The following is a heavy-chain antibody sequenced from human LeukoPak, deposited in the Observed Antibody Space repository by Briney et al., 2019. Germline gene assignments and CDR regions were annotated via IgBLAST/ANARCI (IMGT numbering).Heavy chain of an antibody. CDR3: ARDDRYCSGGSCFARSHNFDY. CDR1: GFTFSSYA. Sequence: GGSLTLSCAASGFTFSSYAMHWVRQAPGKGLEWVAVISYDGSNKYYADSVKGRFTISRDNSKNTLYLQMNSLRAEDTAVYYCARDDRYCSGGSCFARSHNFDYWGQGTLVTVSS. J-gene: IGHJ4*02. V-gene: IGHV3-30*04. CDR2: ISYDGSNK. D-gene: IGHD2-15*01.